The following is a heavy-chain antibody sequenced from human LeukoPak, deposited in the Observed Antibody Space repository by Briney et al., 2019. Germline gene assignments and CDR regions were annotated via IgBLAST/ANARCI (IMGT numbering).Heavy chain of an antibody. CDR1: GLPFNSFA. CDR3: AKFEGALLGNYYTDV. Sequence: GGSLRLSCAASGLPFNSFAMSWVRQAPGKGLEWVSYISGGGYNTYFAHCVRGRFTISIDNSKKALFLQMVSLRAEDTAVYYCAKFEGALLGNYYTDVWGKGTTVTVSS. CDR2: ISGGGYNT. V-gene: IGHV3-23*01. J-gene: IGHJ6*03.